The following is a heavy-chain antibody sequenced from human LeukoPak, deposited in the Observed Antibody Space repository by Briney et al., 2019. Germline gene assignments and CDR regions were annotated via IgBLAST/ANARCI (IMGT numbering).Heavy chain of an antibody. CDR3: AKGRWIAAAGTGGFFDY. CDR1: GFTFSSYA. CDR2: ISGSGGST. D-gene: IGHD6-13*01. J-gene: IGHJ4*02. Sequence: GGSLRLSCAASGFTFSSYAMSWVRQAPGKGLEWVSAISGSGGSTYYADSVKGRFTISRDNSKNTLYLQMNSLRAEDTAVYYCAKGRWIAAAGTGGFFDYWGQGTLVTVSS. V-gene: IGHV3-23*01.